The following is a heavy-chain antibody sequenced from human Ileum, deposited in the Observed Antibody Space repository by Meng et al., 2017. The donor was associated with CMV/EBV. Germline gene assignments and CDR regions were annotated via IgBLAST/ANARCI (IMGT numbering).Heavy chain of an antibody. CDR3: AREGVGYCGGDCYSEY. D-gene: IGHD2-21*02. J-gene: IGHJ4*02. CDR1: GYTFSDYG. V-gene: IGHV1-18*01. Sequence: QIQLVQSGAEVKKPXXXXKVXXKXXGYTFSDYGITWVRQAPGQGLEWMGWISVYNGNTKYAQKVQGRVTLTTDTSTNTAYMELRSLRFDDTAVYYCAREGVGYCGGDCYSEYWGQGTLVTVSS. CDR2: ISVYNGNT.